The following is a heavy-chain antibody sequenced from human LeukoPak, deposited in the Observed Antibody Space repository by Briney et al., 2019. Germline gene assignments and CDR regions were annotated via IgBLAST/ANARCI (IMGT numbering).Heavy chain of an antibody. Sequence: VGSLRLSCAASGFTFNRYSMSWVRQPPGKGLEWVSAISGSGTTIYYADSVKGRFTISRDNSKNTLYLQINSLRAEDTAVYYCAKDSGGTYFYYYYYMDVWGKGTTVTVSS. CDR3: AKDSGGTYFYYYYYMDV. V-gene: IGHV3-23*01. J-gene: IGHJ6*03. D-gene: IGHD1-26*01. CDR1: GFTFNRYS. CDR2: ISGSGTTI.